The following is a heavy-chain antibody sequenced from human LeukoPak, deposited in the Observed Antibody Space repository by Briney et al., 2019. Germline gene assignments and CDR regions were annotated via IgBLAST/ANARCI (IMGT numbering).Heavy chain of an antibody. V-gene: IGHV3-30*03. CDR1: GFTFSSYG. CDR2: ISFDGGDK. J-gene: IGHJ3*02. CDR3: ARYGSSWSSPSSDAFDI. D-gene: IGHD6-13*01. Sequence: GGSLRLSCAASGFTFSSYGMHWVRQAPGKGLEWVAVISFDGGDKYYADSVKGRFTISRDNSKNTLYLQMNSLRAEDTAVYYCARYGSSWSSPSSDAFDIWGQGTMVTVSS.